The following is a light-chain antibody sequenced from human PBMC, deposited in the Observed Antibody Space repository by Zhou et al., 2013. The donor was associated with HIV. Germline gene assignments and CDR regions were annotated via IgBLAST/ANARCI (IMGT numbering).Light chain of an antibody. Sequence: DIQMTQSPSSLSASVGDRVTITCRASQDITHSLAWYQQRPGKAPKLLVYAASRLESGVPSRFSGSGSGTDFTLTISSLQPEDCATYYCQQFSTTPLTFGGGTKVEIK. CDR3: QQFSTTPLT. CDR2: AAS. CDR1: QDITHS. J-gene: IGKJ4*01. V-gene: IGKV1-NL1*01.